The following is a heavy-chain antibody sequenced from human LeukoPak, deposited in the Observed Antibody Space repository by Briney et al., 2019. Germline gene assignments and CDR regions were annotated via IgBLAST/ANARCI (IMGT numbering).Heavy chain of an antibody. CDR2: INSDGSST. D-gene: IGHD1-26*01. CDR1: GFTFSSYW. CDR3: ARVGATTWY. Sequence: GGSLRLSCLASGFTFSSYWMHWVRQAPGKGLVWVSRINSDGSSTNYADSVKGRFTISRDNAKNTLYLQVNSLRAEDTAVYYCARVGATTWYWGQGTLITVSS. V-gene: IGHV3-74*01. J-gene: IGHJ4*02.